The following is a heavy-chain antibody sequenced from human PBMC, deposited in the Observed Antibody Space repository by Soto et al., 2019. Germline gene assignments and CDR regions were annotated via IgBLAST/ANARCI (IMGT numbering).Heavy chain of an antibody. CDR1: GFTFSSQW. CDR3: ATWRGGYTYGLDH. Sequence: EVQLVESGGGLVQPGGSLRLSCTASGFTFSSQWLHWVRQAPGKGLMWISRILNDGTPTNYADSVKGRFTVSRDNAKKTMSLQMNTLRAEYTAVYYCATWRGGYTYGLDHWGQGTPVTVSS. D-gene: IGHD5-18*01. CDR2: ILNDGTPT. J-gene: IGHJ4*02. V-gene: IGHV3-74*01.